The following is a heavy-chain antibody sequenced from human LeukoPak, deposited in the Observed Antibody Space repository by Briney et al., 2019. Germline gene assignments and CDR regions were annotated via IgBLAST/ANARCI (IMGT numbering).Heavy chain of an antibody. CDR1: GYTLTSYY. J-gene: IGHJ1*01. Sequence: ASVKVSCKASGYTLTSYYMHWVRQAPGQGLEWMGIINPSGGSTSYAQKFQGRVTMTRDTSTSTVYMELSSLRSEDTAVYYCARDLFFRYSSGWYSAEYFQHWGQGALVTVSS. V-gene: IGHV1-46*01. CDR3: ARDLFFRYSSGWYSAEYFQH. CDR2: INPSGGST. D-gene: IGHD6-19*01.